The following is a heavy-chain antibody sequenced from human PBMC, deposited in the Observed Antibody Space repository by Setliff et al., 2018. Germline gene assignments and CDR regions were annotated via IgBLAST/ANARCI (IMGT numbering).Heavy chain of an antibody. J-gene: IGHJ4*02. V-gene: IGHV3-48*01. Sequence: RLSCAGSGFTFSSHSMNWVRQAPGKGLEWISYTSSTSGTIYYADSVKGRFTISRDNAKNSLYLQMNNLRAEDTALYYCVRAFWTYSDHASLACFDYWGQGALVTVSS. CDR3: VRAFWTYSDHASLACFDY. CDR1: GFTFSSHS. D-gene: IGHD5-12*01. CDR2: TSSTSGTI.